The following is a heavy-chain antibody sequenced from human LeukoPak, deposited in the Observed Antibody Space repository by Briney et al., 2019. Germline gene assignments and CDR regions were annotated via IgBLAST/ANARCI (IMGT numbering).Heavy chain of an antibody. CDR1: GYTFTSYG. V-gene: IGHV1-18*01. Sequence: GASVTVSCKASGYTFTSYGISGVRQAPGQGLEWMGWISAYNGNTNYAQKLQGRVTMTTDTSTSTAYMELRSLRSDDTAVYYCARRSSSSRREGFDYWGQGTLVTVSS. J-gene: IGHJ4*02. CDR3: ARRSSSSRREGFDY. D-gene: IGHD6-6*01. CDR2: ISAYNGNT.